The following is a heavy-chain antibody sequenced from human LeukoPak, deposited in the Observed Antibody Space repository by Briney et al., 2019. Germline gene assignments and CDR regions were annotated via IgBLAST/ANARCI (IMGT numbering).Heavy chain of an antibody. CDR2: ISAYNGNT. Sequence: ASVKVSCKASGYTFTSYGISWVRQAPGQGLEWMGWISAYNGNTNYAQKLQGRVTMTTDTSTSTAYMELRSRRSDDTAVYYCARAARKTYGSGSYYDYWGQGTLVTVSS. CDR3: ARAARKTYGSGSYYDY. J-gene: IGHJ4*02. V-gene: IGHV1-18*01. D-gene: IGHD3-10*01. CDR1: GYTFTSYG.